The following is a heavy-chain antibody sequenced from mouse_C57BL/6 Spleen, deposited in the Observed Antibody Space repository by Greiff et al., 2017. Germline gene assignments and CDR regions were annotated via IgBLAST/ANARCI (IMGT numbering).Heavy chain of an antibody. V-gene: IGHV1-15*01. Sequence: VKLVESGAELVRPGASVTLSCKASGYTFTDYEMHWVKQTPVHGLEWIGAIDPETGGTAYNQKFKGKDILTADKSSSTAFMELRSLTSEDSAVXYCTRGGAPMFPHWYFDVWGTGTTVTVSS. CDR1: GYTFTDYE. D-gene: IGHD6-5*01. CDR2: IDPETGGT. J-gene: IGHJ1*03. CDR3: TRGGAPMFPHWYFDV.